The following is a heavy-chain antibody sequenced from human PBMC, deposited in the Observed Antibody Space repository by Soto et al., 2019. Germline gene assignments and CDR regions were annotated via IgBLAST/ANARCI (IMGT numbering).Heavy chain of an antibody. CDR1: GGSISSGSSY. Sequence: SETLSLTCTVSGGSISSGSSYWGWIRQPPGKGLEWVGTVYHSGPTYYNPSLKSRVTISVDTSKRQFSLNLSSVTAADTAVYSCARHLYGDYILPSWFDPWGHGTLVTVSS. J-gene: IGHJ5*02. V-gene: IGHV4-39*01. CDR3: ARHLYGDYILPSWFDP. D-gene: IGHD4-17*01. CDR2: VYHSGPT.